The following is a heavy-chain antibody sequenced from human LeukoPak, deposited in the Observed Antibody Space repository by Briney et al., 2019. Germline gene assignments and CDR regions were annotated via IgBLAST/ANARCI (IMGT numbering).Heavy chain of an antibody. CDR1: RVSISTYY. CDR3: ARGGSLVEWSFDY. D-gene: IGHD3-3*01. Sequence: PSETLSLTCTVSRVSISTYYWHWIRQPPGKGLEWIGFVFYTGDTNHNPSLNGRVSISVDTSNNQFSLRLTPVTPADTAIYYCARGGSLVEWSFDYWGQGHLVTVSS. V-gene: IGHV4-59*01. J-gene: IGHJ4*02. CDR2: VFYTGDT.